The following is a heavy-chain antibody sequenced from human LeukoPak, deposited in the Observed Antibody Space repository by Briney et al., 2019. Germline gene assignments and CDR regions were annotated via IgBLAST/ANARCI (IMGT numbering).Heavy chain of an antibody. J-gene: IGHJ4*02. CDR2: INPKSGGT. D-gene: IGHD6-19*01. V-gene: IGHV1-2*02. CDR1: GYTFTDYY. Sequence: ASVKVSCKSSGYTFTDYYMHWVRQAPGQGLEWMGWINPKSGGTNYAQKLQGRVTMTTDTSTSTAYMELRSLRSDDTAVYYCARDLKMGYSSGRYSWGTGSSNDYWGQGTLVTVSS. CDR3: ARDLKMGYSSGRYSWGTGSSNDY.